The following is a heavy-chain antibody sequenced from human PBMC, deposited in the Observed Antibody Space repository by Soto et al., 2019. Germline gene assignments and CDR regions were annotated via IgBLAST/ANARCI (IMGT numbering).Heavy chain of an antibody. CDR2: ISAYNGNT. CDR3: ARSPRPRWYFDY. CDR1: GGTFSSYA. Sequence: GASVKVSCKASGGTFSSYAISWVRQAPGQGLEWMGWISAYNGNTNYAQKLQGRVTMTTETSTSTAYMELRSLRSDDTTVYYCARSPRPRWYFDYWGQGTLVTSPQ. V-gene: IGHV1-18*01. D-gene: IGHD2-15*01. J-gene: IGHJ4*02.